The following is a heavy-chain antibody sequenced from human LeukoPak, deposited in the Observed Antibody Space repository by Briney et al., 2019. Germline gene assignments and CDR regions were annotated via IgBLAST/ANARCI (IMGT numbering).Heavy chain of an antibody. CDR3: AKGWFGSSGAFDI. CDR2: INSDGRIT. D-gene: IGHD3-10*01. CDR1: GFTFSDYW. Sequence: GGSLRLSCAASGFTFSDYWMHWVRQASGKGLVGVSRINSDGRITSYADSVKGRFTISRDNAKNTLYLQMNSLRAEDTAVYYCAKGWFGSSGAFDIWGQGTMVTVSS. J-gene: IGHJ3*02. V-gene: IGHV3-74*01.